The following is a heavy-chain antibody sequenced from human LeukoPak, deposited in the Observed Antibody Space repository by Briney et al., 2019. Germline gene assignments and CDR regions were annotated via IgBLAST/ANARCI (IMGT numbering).Heavy chain of an antibody. CDR2: MYYSGST. V-gene: IGHV4-39*07. CDR1: GGSISSSRYY. D-gene: IGHD2-2*01. CDR3: ARGVVVPAARFYYFDY. J-gene: IGHJ4*02. Sequence: PSETLSLTCTVSGGSISSSRYYWGRIRQPPGKGLEWIGSMYYSGSTYYNPSLKSRVTISVDTSKNQFSLKLSSVTAADTAVYYCARGVVVPAARFYYFDYWGQGTLVTVSS.